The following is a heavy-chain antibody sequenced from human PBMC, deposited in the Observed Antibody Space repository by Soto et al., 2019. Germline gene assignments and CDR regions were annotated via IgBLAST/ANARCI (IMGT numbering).Heavy chain of an antibody. CDR1: GFTLSDHY. V-gene: IGHV3-72*01. Sequence: EVQLVESGGDLVQPGGSLRLSCAASGFTLSDHYVDWVRQALGKGLEWVGRSANKANSYTTQYAAAVKGRFTISRSDSENSLYLQMNSLRTEDTALYYCTRDFGGVWGQGTTVTVSS. CDR2: SANKANSYTT. D-gene: IGHD3-10*01. CDR3: TRDFGGV. J-gene: IGHJ6*02.